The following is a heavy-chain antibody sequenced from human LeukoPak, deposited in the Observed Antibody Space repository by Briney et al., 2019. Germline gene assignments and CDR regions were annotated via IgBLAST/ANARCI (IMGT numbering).Heavy chain of an antibody. CDR3: ARASHWNQLHYFDY. D-gene: IGHD1-1*01. CDR2: IYHSGST. V-gene: IGHV4-4*02. J-gene: IGHJ4*02. CDR1: GGSISSSNW. Sequence: SGTLSLTCAVSGGSISSSNWWSWVRQPPEKGLEWIGEIYHSGSTNYNPSLKSRVTISVDKSKNQFSLKLSSVTGADTAVYYCARASHWNQLHYFDYWGEGTLVTVSS.